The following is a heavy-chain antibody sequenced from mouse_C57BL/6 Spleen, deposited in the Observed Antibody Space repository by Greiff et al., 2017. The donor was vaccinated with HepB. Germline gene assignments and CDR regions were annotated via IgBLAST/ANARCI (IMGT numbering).Heavy chain of an antibody. V-gene: IGHV1-18*01. D-gene: IGHD1-1*01. Sequence: EVQLQQSGPELVKPGASVKISCKASGYTFTDYNMDWVKQSHGKSLEWIGDINPNNGGTNYNQKFKGKATLTVDKSSSTAYMELRSLTSEDTAVYYCARTYYYGSSSFAYWGQGTLVTVSA. CDR3: ARTYYYGSSSFAY. CDR1: GYTFTDYN. CDR2: INPNNGGT. J-gene: IGHJ3*01.